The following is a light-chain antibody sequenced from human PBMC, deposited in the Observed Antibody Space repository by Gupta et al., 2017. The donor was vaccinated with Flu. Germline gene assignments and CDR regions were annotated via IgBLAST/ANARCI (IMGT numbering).Light chain of an antibody. CDR2: EVT. Sequence: QSALTQPASVSGSPGQSLPISCTGTSSDIGGYNYVSWYLQHPGKATKLMIYEVTNRPSGVSNRFSGSKSGNTASLTVSGLQAEDEADYFCGSYTSSSTWVFGGGTKLTVL. CDR3: GSYTSSSTWV. V-gene: IGLV2-14*01. CDR1: SSDIGGYNY. J-gene: IGLJ3*02.